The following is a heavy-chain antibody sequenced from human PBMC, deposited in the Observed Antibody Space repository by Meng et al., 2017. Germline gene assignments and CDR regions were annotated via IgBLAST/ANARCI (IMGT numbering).Heavy chain of an antibody. J-gene: IGHJ4*02. CDR2: LNAGNGDT. V-gene: IGHV1-3*01. D-gene: IGHD2-15*01. CDR3: AKDSCTGGICYRGSFDY. CDR1: GYTFTSYA. Sequence: DLLVQSGLEWKDLVASVKVSCKASGYTFTSYAMHWVRQAPGQSLEWMGWLNAGNGDTKYSQKFQGRVTITRDSSASTAYMELSSLRSEDTAVYYCAKDSCTGGICYRGSFDYWAQGTLVTVSS.